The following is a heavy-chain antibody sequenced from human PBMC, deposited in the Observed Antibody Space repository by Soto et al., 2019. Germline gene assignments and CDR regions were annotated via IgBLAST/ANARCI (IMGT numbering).Heavy chain of an antibody. CDR1: GGTFSSYT. J-gene: IGHJ5*02. Sequence: KVSCKASGGTFSSYTISWVRQAPGQGLEWMGRIIPILGIANYAQKFQGRVTITADKSTSTAYMELSSLRSEDTAVYYCAREVVPAAIGFDPWGQGTLVTVSS. CDR2: IIPILGIA. V-gene: IGHV1-69*04. D-gene: IGHD2-2*02. CDR3: AREVVPAAIGFDP.